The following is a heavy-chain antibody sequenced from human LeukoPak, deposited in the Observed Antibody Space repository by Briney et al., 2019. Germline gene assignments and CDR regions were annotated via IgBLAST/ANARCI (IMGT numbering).Heavy chain of an antibody. CDR1: GVSISSYY. CDR3: ARDSVGFDY. Sequence: SETLSLTCSVSGVSISSYYWCWIRQPPGKGLEWIGRVYASGSASYNPSLKSRVTVSVDTSKKQFSLKLSSVTAADTAVYYCARDSVGFDYWGQGTLVTVSS. J-gene: IGHJ4*02. V-gene: IGHV4-4*07. CDR2: VYASGSA. D-gene: IGHD5/OR15-5a*01.